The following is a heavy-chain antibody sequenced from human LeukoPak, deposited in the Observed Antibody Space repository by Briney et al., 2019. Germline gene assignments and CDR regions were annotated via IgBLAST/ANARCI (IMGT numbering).Heavy chain of an antibody. CDR2: ISAYNGNT. D-gene: IGHD3-3*01. Sequence: ASVKVSCKASGYTFTSYGISWVRQAPGQGLEWMGWISAYNGNTNYAQKLQGRVTMTTDTSTSTAYMELRSLRSDDTAVYYCAREPPEYYDFWSGYYRGNWFDPWGQGTLVTVSS. CDR1: GYTFTSYG. V-gene: IGHV1-18*01. J-gene: IGHJ5*02. CDR3: AREPPEYYDFWSGYYRGNWFDP.